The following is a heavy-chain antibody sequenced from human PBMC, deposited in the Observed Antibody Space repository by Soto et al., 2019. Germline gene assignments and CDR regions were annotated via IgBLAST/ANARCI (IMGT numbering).Heavy chain of an antibody. Sequence: QVQLQESGPGLVKPSQTLSLSCTVSGDSMSRGDYYWSWIRQHPGKGLEWIGFIYHTGRTYYSPSLKGRVDISVDTSKNQFSLKLSSVTAADTAVYYCARDPLYDYGDLSHVFDMWGQGKMVTVSS. J-gene: IGHJ3*02. CDR3: ARDPLYDYGDLSHVFDM. CDR1: GDSMSRGDYY. V-gene: IGHV4-30-4*01. D-gene: IGHD4-17*01. CDR2: IYHTGRT.